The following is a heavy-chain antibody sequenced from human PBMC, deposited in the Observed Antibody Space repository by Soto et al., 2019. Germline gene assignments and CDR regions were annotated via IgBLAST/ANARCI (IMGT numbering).Heavy chain of an antibody. J-gene: IGHJ4*02. D-gene: IGHD2-21*02. V-gene: IGHV2-5*02. CDR2: IYWDDDK. Sequence: QITLKESGPTLVKPTQTLTLTCTFSGFSLSTSRVGVGWIRQPPGKALEWLALIYWDDDKRYSPSLKSRLTITKDTSKNQVVLTMTNTDPVDTATYYCANTSGGGNSACFDYWGQGTLVTVSS. CDR3: ANTSGGGNSACFDY. CDR1: GFSLSTSRVG.